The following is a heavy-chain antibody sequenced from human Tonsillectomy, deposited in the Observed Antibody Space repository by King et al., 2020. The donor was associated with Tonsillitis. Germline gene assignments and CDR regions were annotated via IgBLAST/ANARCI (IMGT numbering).Heavy chain of an antibody. CDR3: ARDGGLAMTSRPLYYYYGVDV. V-gene: IGHV4-59*01. J-gene: IGHJ6*02. Sequence: QLQESGPGLVKPSETLSLTCSVSGGSISSYYWSWIRQPPGKGLEWIGYIYYRGSTNYNPSLKSRVTISVDTSKNQFSLKLSSVTAAGTAVYYCARDGGLAMTSRPLYYYYGVDVWGQGTTVTVSS. D-gene: IGHD4-11*01. CDR1: GGSISSYY. CDR2: IYYRGST.